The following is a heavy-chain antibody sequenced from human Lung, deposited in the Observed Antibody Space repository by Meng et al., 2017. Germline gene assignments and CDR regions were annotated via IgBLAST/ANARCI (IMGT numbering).Heavy chain of an antibody. CDR3: ARGPYYYYDTTGYYNWFDP. CDR2: ISAHSGNT. Sequence: QVQLVQSGAEVKKPGASVKVSCKTSGYTFTSHGISWVRQAPGQGLEWMGWISAHSGNTNYAQKIKGRVTMTTDTATSTVYMELRSLGPDDTAVYYCARGPYYYYDTTGYYNWFDPWGQGTLVTVSS. CDR1: GYTFTSHG. V-gene: IGHV1-18*04. J-gene: IGHJ5*02. D-gene: IGHD3-22*01.